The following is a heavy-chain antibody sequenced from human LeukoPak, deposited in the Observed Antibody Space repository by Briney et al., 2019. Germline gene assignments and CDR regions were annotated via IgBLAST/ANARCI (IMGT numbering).Heavy chain of an antibody. V-gene: IGHV3-30*02. CDR2: IRYDGSNK. J-gene: IGHJ4*02. Sequence: PGGSLRLSCAASGFTFSSYGMHWVRQAPGKGLEWVAFIRYDGSNKYYADSVKGRFTISRDNSKNTLYLQMNSLRAEDTAVYYCAKEGSNHLYYSSSFFDYWGQGTLVTVSS. D-gene: IGHD6-13*01. CDR3: AKEGSNHLYYSSSFFDY. CDR1: GFTFSSYG.